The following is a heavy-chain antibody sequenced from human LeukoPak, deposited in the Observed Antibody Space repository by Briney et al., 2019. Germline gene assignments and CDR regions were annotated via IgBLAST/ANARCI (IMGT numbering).Heavy chain of an antibody. CDR2: INPSDGGT. V-gene: IGHV1-46*03. J-gene: IGHJ4*02. D-gene: IGHD3-10*01. CDR1: GYRFTRYY. Sequence: ASVKVSCKASGYRFTRYYIHWMRQAPGLGLEWIGIINPSDGGTTYAQKFQDRVTMTRDTSTSTVYMDLRSLRSEDTAVYLCAAYGSEKDAHIDYWGQGTLVTVSS. CDR3: AAYGSEKDAHIDY.